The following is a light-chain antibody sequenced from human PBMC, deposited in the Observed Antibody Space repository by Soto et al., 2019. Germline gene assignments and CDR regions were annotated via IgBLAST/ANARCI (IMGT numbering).Light chain of an antibody. CDR3: QAWDSSTVV. J-gene: IGLJ2*01. V-gene: IGLV3-1*01. CDR1: KLGDKY. Sequence: SYELTQPPSVSVSPGQTASITCSGDKLGDKYACWYQQRPGQSPVLVIYQDRKRPSGIPERFSGSNSGNTATPTISGTQAMDEADYYCQAWDSSTVVFGGGTKLTVL. CDR2: QDR.